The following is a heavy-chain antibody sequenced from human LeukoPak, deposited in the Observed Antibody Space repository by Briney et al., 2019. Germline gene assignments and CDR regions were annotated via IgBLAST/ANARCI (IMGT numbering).Heavy chain of an antibody. CDR2: IHYSGST. Sequence: SETLSLTCTVSGGSIGSYYWSWIRQAPGKGLEWIGYIHYSGSTNYNPSLKSRVTISVDTSKNQFSLKLSSVTAADTAVYYCARVTGYRIEDYFDYWGQGTLVTVSS. V-gene: IGHV4-59*01. CDR1: GGSIGSYY. J-gene: IGHJ4*02. D-gene: IGHD6-13*01. CDR3: ARVTGYRIEDYFDY.